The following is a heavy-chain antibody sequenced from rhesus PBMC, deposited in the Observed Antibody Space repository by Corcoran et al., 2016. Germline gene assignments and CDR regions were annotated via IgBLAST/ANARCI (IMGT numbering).Heavy chain of an antibody. CDR3: AKSGVGYFDL. D-gene: IGHD1-44*02. Sequence: EVQLVQSGAEVKGPGESLTISCKTSGYSVPIYCISLVPQMPGQGLEWMGAIDPSDADTRCSPSFQGQVTISADKSIRTTYLQWSSLKASDSATYYCAKSGVGYFDLWGPGTPITISS. V-gene: IGHV5-2*01. CDR2: IDPSDADT. CDR1: GYSVPIYC. J-gene: IGHJ2*01.